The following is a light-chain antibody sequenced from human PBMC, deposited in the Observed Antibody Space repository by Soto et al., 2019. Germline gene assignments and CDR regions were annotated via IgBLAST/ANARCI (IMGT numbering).Light chain of an antibody. V-gene: IGLV1-44*01. CDR3: AAWDDSLNGHLV. CDR1: TSNIGSHS. CDR2: AND. Sequence: QSVLTQTPSASGAPGQRVTISCSGSTSNIGSHSVNWYRQLPGTAPKVVMFANDERPSWVPDRISGSTSGTSASLVISGLQFEDEADYYCAAWDDSLNGHLVFGGGTQLTVL. J-gene: IGLJ2*01.